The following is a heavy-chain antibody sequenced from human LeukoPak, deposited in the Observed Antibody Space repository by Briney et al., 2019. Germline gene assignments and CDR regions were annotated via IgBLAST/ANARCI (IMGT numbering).Heavy chain of an antibody. CDR2: IYYSGST. CDR1: GGSISSYF. Sequence: SETLSLTCTVSGGSISSYFWSWIRQPPGKGLEWIGYIYYSGSTNYNPSLKSRVTISVDTSKNQFSLKLSSMTAADTAVYYCAGDYGDYISTWGQGTLVTVSS. D-gene: IGHD4-17*01. J-gene: IGHJ5*02. V-gene: IGHV4-59*01. CDR3: AGDYGDYIST.